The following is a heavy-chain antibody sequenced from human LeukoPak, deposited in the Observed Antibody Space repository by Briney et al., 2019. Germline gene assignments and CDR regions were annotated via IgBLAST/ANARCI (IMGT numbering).Heavy chain of an antibody. CDR1: GFAFSSYG. V-gene: IGHV3-48*02. CDR3: ARVRGTTVTTMYFDY. CDR2: ISPGGNTI. Sequence: QSGGSLRLSCAGSGFAFSSYGMIWVRQAPGRGLGWISYISPGGNTIYYADSVKGRFTISRDNAKNSLSLHMNGMTDEDTAAYHCARVRGTTVTTMYFDYWGQGTLVTVSS. D-gene: IGHD4-17*01. J-gene: IGHJ4*02.